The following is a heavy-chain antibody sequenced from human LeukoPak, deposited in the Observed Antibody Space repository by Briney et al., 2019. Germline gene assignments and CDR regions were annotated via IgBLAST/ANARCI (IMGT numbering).Heavy chain of an antibody. D-gene: IGHD3-10*01. CDR1: GFTVSSNY. CDR3: ARDYLCVD. V-gene: IGHV3-21*01. J-gene: IGHJ4*02. Sequence: GGSLRLSCAASGFTVSSNYMSWVRQAPGKGLEWVSSISSSSSYIYYADSVKGRFTISRDNAKNSLYLQMNSLRAEDTAVYYCARDYLCVDWGQGTLVTVSS. CDR2: ISSSSSYI.